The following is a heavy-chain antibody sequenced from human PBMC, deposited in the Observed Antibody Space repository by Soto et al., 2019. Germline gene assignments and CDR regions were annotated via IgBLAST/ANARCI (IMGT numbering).Heavy chain of an antibody. CDR1: GFTFNNYG. CDR2: IWNDGSNN. V-gene: IGHV3-33*01. D-gene: IGHD6-13*01. J-gene: IGHJ6*02. CDR3: ARRQIPPPTRGAANARGGMDV. Sequence: QVQLVESGGGVVQPGRSLRLSCAASGFTFNNYGMHWVRQAPGKGLEWLAVIWNDGSNNYYANSVKGRFTISRDNSKNTLYLQMSSLRAEDTAVYYCARRQIPPPTRGAANARGGMDVWGQGTTDTVSS.